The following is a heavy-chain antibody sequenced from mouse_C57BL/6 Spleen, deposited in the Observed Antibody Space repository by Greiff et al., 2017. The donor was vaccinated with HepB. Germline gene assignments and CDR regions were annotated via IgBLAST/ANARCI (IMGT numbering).Heavy chain of an antibody. D-gene: IGHD1-1*01. Sequence: DVQLQESGPGLVKPSQSLSLTCSVTGYSITSGYYWNWIRQFPGNKLEWMGYISYDGSNNYNPSLKNRISITRDTSKNQFFLKLNSVTTEDTATYYCAREEYYGSRDYWGQGTTLTVSS. CDR2: ISYDGSN. V-gene: IGHV3-6*01. CDR3: AREEYYGSRDY. CDR1: GYSITSGYY. J-gene: IGHJ2*01.